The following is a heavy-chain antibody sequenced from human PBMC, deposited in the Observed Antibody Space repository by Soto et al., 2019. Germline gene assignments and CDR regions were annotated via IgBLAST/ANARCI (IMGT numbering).Heavy chain of an antibody. J-gene: IGHJ6*02. D-gene: IGHD1-26*01. CDR2: IYSAGNT. CDR1: GFTVSSNY. Sequence: EVQLVESGGDLVQPGGSLRLSCAASGFTVSSNYMSWVRQAPGKGLEWISIIYSAGNTYYADSVKGRFTISRDNSNNTLYLQMTSLGAEDTAVYYCARDFVVGGPTINYYYGMDVWGQGTTVTVSS. CDR3: ARDFVVGGPTINYYYGMDV. V-gene: IGHV3-66*01.